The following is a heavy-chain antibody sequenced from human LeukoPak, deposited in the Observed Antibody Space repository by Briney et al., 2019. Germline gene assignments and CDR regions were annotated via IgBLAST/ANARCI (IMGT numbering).Heavy chain of an antibody. CDR1: GFTFSSYS. CDR3: ARSVYYYDSSGYYRY. D-gene: IGHD3-22*01. V-gene: IGHV5-51*01. J-gene: IGHJ4*02. Sequence: GGSLRLSCAASGFTFSSYSMNWVRQMPGKGLEWMGIIYPGDSDTRYSPSFQGQVTISADKSISTAYLQWSSLKASDTAMYYCARSVYYYDSSGYYRYWGQGTLVTVSS. CDR2: IYPGDSDT.